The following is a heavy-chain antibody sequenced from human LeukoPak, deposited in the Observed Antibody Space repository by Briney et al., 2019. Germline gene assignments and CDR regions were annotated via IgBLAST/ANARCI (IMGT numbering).Heavy chain of an antibody. Sequence: GASVKVSCKASGYTFTGYYMHWVRQAPGQGLVWMGWINPNSGGTNCAQKFQGRVTMTRDTSISTAYMELSRLRSDDTAVYYCARGRAIVVVPAAIRVMFGYWGQGTLVTVSS. V-gene: IGHV1-2*02. D-gene: IGHD2-2*01. CDR2: INPNSGGT. J-gene: IGHJ4*02. CDR1: GYTFTGYY. CDR3: ARGRAIVVVPAAIRVMFGY.